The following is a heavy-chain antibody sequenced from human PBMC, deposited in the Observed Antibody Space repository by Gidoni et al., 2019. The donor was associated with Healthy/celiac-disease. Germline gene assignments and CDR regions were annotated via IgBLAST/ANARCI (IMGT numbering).Heavy chain of an antibody. CDR1: GFTFSDYY. V-gene: IGHV3-11*01. CDR2: ISSSGSTI. J-gene: IGHJ6*02. D-gene: IGHD2-2*01. Sequence: RLSCAASGFTFSDYYMSWIRQAPGKGLEWVSYISSSGSTIYYADSVKGRFTISRDNAKNSLYLQMNSLRAEDTAVYYCASTEPAASNVRADYYGMDVWGQGTTVTVSS. CDR3: ASTEPAASNVRADYYGMDV.